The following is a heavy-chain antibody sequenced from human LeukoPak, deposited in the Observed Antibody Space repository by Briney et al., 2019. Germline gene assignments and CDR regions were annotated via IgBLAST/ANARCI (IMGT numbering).Heavy chain of an antibody. V-gene: IGHV3-7*01. CDR2: IKQDGGEK. CDR1: GFTFSNFW. J-gene: IGHJ4*02. D-gene: IGHD4-17*01. Sequence: GGSLRLCCTASGFTFSNFWMGWVRQAPGKGLEWVANIKQDGGEKYYLDSVKGRFTVSRDNAKNSLYLQMSSLRAEDTAVYYCARVGARQILEYWGQGTLVTVSS. CDR3: ARVGARQILEY.